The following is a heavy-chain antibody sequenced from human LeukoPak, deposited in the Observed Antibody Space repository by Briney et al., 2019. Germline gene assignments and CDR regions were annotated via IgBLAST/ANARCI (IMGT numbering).Heavy chain of an antibody. CDR2: ISGSGGSI. CDR3: AKEKTSGYYLFDY. V-gene: IGHV3-23*01. CDR1: GFTFSNYA. Sequence: GGSLRLSCVASGFTFSNYAMTWVRQAPGKGLEWVSTISGSGGSIYYADSVKGRFTTSRDSSKNTLYLQMNSVRAEDTAVYYCAKEKTSGYYLFDYWGQGTLVTVSS. J-gene: IGHJ4*02. D-gene: IGHD3-22*01.